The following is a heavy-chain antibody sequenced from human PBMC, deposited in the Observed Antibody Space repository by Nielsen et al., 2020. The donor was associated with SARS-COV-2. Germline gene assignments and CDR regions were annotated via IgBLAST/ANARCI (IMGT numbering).Heavy chain of an antibody. Sequence: GESLKISCAASGFTFSSYSMNWVRQAPGKGLEWVSSISSSSSYIYYADSVKGRFTISRDNAKNSLYLQMNSLRAEDTAVYYCARELDQGAFDIWGQGTMVTVSS. J-gene: IGHJ3*02. CDR1: GFTFSSYS. CDR3: ARELDQGAFDI. D-gene: IGHD3/OR15-3a*01. CDR2: ISSSSSYI. V-gene: IGHV3-21*01.